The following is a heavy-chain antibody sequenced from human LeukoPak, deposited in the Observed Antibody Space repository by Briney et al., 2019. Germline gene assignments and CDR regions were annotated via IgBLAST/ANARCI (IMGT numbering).Heavy chain of an antibody. V-gene: IGHV3-23*01. CDR2: ISGSGGST. Sequence: GGSLTLSCAASGFTFSSYAMSWVRQAPGKGLEWVSAISGSGGSTYYADSVKGRFSISRDNSKNTLYLQMNSLRAEDTAVYYCAKVRDPLLYPAWFDPWGQGTLVTVSS. D-gene: IGHD2-2*02. CDR1: GFTFSSYA. J-gene: IGHJ5*02. CDR3: AKVRDPLLYPAWFDP.